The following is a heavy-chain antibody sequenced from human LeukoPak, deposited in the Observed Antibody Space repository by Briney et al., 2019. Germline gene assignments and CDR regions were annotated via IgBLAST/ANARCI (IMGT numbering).Heavy chain of an antibody. CDR3: ARDGGSYTFDL. D-gene: IGHD2-15*01. Sequence: GGSLRLSCVASGFTFRSFSMHWLRQAPGKGLEWISYIASDGPTHYADSVRGRFMISRDNARNSLFLQMNSLRDEDTALYYCARDGGSYTFDLWGQGTLVRVSS. CDR1: GFTFRSFS. V-gene: IGHV3-48*02. J-gene: IGHJ4*02. CDR2: IASDGPT.